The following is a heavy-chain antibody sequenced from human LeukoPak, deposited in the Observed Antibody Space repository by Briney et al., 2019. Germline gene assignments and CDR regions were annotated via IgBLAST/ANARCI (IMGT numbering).Heavy chain of an antibody. CDR1: GFTFSSYA. J-gene: IGHJ4*02. Sequence: GGSLRLSCAASGFTFSSYAMHWVRQAPGKGLEWVAVISYDGSNKYYADSVKGRFTISRDNSKNTLYLQMNSLRAEDTAMYYCARGGDSLRLQWELLGGFDYWGQGTLVTVSS. CDR3: ARGGDSLRLQWELLGGFDY. V-gene: IGHV3-30*01. D-gene: IGHD1-26*01. CDR2: ISYDGSNK.